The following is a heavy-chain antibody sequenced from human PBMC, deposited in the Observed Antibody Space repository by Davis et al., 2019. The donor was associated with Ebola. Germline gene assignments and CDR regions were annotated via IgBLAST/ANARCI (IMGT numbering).Heavy chain of an antibody. V-gene: IGHV3-74*01. CDR1: GFTFSSYW. D-gene: IGHD2-8*02. CDR2: MNSDGSST. CDR3: ARDYCTGGVCYRTLDY. J-gene: IGHJ4*02. Sequence: PGGSLRLSCAASGFTFSSYWMHWVRQAPGKGLVWVSRMNSDGSSTSYADSVKGRFTISRDNAKNTLYLQMNSLRAEDTAVYYCARDYCTGGVCYRTLDYWGQGTLVTVSS.